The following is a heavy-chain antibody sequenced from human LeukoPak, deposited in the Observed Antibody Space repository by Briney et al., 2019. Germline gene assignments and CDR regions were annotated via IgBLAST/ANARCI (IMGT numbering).Heavy chain of an antibody. CDR2: LYYSGST. D-gene: IGHD6-13*01. J-gene: IGHJ6*02. CDR3: ARDQGIAAPGRIGYYYYYGMDV. CDR1: GGSISSSSYY. Sequence: SETLSLTCTVSGGSISSSSYYWGWIRQPPGKGLEWIGSLYYSGSTYYNPSLKSRVTISVDTSKNQFSLKLSSVTAADTAVYCCARDQGIAAPGRIGYYYYYGMDVWGQGTTVTVSS. V-gene: IGHV4-39*07.